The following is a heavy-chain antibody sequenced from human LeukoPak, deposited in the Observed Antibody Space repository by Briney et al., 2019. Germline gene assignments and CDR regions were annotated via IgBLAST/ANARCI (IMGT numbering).Heavy chain of an antibody. V-gene: IGHV6-1*01. D-gene: IGHD2-15*01. CDR1: GDSVSSNSAA. CDR3: ARDSGGTKARYYYYYMDV. CDR2: TYYRSKWYN. Sequence: HTVSLTCAISGDSVSSNSAAWNWIRQSPSRGLEWLGRTYYRSKWYNDYAVSVKSRITINPDTSKNQFSLQLNSETPEDTAVYYCARDSGGTKARYYYYYMDVWGKGTTVTVSS. J-gene: IGHJ6*03.